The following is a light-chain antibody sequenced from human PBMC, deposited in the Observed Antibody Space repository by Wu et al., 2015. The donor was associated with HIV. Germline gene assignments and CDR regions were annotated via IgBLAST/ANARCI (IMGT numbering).Light chain of an antibody. V-gene: IGKV3-15*01. CDR3: QQYNNWPXT. Sequence: EIVMTQSPATLSVSPGERATLSCRASQIISTNLAWYQQIPGQAPRLLIYDASTRATGIPARFSGSGSATEFTLTINGLQSADFAVYYCQQYNNWPXTFGQGTKVEIK. CDR2: DAS. CDR1: QIISTN. J-gene: IGKJ1*01.